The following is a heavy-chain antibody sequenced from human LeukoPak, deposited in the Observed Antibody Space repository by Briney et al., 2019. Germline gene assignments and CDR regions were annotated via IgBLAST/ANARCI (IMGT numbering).Heavy chain of an antibody. CDR2: ISYSGST. CDR3: ARISIVVVPGYFDY. J-gene: IGHJ4*02. V-gene: IGHV4-39*01. Sequence: KPSETLSLTCTVSGGSISSSSYQWGWIRQPPGKGLECIGTISYSGSTYYNPSLKSRVTVSVDTSKNQFSLKLSSVTAADTAVYYCARISIVVVPGYFDYWGQGTLVTVSS. CDR1: GGSISSSSYQ. D-gene: IGHD2-2*01.